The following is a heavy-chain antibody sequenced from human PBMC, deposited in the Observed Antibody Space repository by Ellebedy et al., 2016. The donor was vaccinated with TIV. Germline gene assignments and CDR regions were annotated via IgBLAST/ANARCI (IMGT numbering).Heavy chain of an antibody. Sequence: GRSLRLSXAASGFTFRNYAMNWVRQAPGKGLEWVSGISGRGDNTYYAESVKGRLTISRDNSRNTVDLQMNSLRAEDTAVYYCAKGTDVLRFLEWFSDWGQGTRVSVSS. CDR1: GFTFRNYA. D-gene: IGHD3-3*01. CDR3: AKGTDVLRFLEWFSD. J-gene: IGHJ4*02. V-gene: IGHV3-23*01. CDR2: ISGRGDNT.